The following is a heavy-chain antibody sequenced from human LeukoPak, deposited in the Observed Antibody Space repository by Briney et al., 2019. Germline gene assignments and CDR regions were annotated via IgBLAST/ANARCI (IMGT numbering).Heavy chain of an antibody. D-gene: IGHD1-26*01. CDR3: ARGDSGDTRNNDY. CDR2: IYHSGST. Sequence: SETLSLSCMVPGGSISSGGYYWSWIRQPPGKGLGWIGYIYHSGSTYYNPSLKSRVTISVDRSKNQFSLKLSSVTAADTAVYYCARGDSGDTRNNDYWGQGTLVTVSS. J-gene: IGHJ4*02. CDR1: GGSISSGGYY. V-gene: IGHV4-30-2*01.